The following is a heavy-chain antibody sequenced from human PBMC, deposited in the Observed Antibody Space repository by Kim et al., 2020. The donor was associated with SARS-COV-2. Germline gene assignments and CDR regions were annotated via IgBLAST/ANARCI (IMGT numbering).Heavy chain of an antibody. J-gene: IGHJ4*02. V-gene: IGHV7-4-1*02. D-gene: IGHD6-13*01. Sequence: YAQGFTGRFVFSLDTSVSTAYLQISSLKAEDTAVYYCASGAGIAAVEFDYWGQGTLVTVSS. CDR3: ASGAGIAAVEFDY.